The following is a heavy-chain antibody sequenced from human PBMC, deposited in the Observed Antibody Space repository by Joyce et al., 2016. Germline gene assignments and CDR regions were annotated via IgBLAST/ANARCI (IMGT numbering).Heavy chain of an antibody. CDR2: INQGATEK. CDR3: AELSVT. CDR1: GFTICNYW. V-gene: IGHV3-7*03. Sequence: EVQLVESGGGLVQPGGSPRLSCAASGFTICNYWMAWVRQAPGKGLEWVANINQGATEKNYVDYVKGRFIISRDNAKNSLYLQLNSLRAEDTAVYYCAELSVTWGQGTLVTVSS. D-gene: IGHD4-11*01. J-gene: IGHJ4*02.